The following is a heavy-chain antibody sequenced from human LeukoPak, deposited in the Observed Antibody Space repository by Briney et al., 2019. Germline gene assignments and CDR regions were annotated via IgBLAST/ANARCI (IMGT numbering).Heavy chain of an antibody. CDR3: ARVGWEWLLYWFDP. CDR1: GGSISSHY. J-gene: IGHJ5*02. V-gene: IGHV4-59*11. Sequence: PSETLSLTCTVSGGSISSHYWSWIRQPPGKGLEWIGSIYYSGSTYYNPSLKSRVTISVDTSKNQFSLKLSSVTAADTAVYYCARVGWEWLLYWFDPWGQGTLVTVSS. CDR2: IYYSGST. D-gene: IGHD3-3*01.